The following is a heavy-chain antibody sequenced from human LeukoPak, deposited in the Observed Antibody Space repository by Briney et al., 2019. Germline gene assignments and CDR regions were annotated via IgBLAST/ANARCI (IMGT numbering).Heavy chain of an antibody. D-gene: IGHD3-22*01. J-gene: IGHJ4*02. CDR3: AKEMYYDSRSLFDY. V-gene: IGHV3-9*01. CDR1: GFTFDDYA. CDR2: ISWNSGNI. Sequence: GGSLRLSCAASGFTFDDYAMHWVRHAPGKGLEWVSGISWNSGNIDYADSVKGRFTISRDNAKNSLYLQMNSLRAEDTALYYCAKEMYYDSRSLFDYWGQGALVTVSS.